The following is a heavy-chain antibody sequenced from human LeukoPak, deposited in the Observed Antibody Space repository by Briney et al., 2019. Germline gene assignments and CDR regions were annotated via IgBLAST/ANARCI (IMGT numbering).Heavy chain of an antibody. D-gene: IGHD3-10*01. CDR3: ASDSISINAFDA. J-gene: IGHJ3*01. Sequence: SETLSLTCTVSGGSFTTHYWSWIRQPPGKGLEWIGYISYIGSTNYNPSLKSRVTISIDTSKNEVSLMLTSVTAADTAVYYCASDSISINAFDAWGRGTMVTVSS. CDR2: ISYIGST. V-gene: IGHV4-59*11. CDR1: GGSFTTHY.